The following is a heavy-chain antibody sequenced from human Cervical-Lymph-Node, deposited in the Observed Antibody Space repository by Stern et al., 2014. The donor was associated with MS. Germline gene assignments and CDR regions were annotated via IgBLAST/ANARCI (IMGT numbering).Heavy chain of an antibody. V-gene: IGHV3-30-3*01. J-gene: IGHJ4*02. CDR1: GFNFLSYS. CDR3: AREPYNYDGDGYLDH. D-gene: IGHD3-22*01. CDR2: ILHDGSNE. Sequence: MQLVESWGGVVHPGRSLRLSCAASGFNFLSYSMYWVRQAPGKGLEWVAVILHDGSNEYYADSVKGRFTISRDNSKNTVSLQMNSLRVEDTAVYYCAREPYNYDGDGYLDHWGQGTLVTVSS.